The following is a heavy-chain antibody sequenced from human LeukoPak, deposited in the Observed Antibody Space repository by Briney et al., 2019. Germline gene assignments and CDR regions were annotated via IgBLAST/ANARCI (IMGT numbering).Heavy chain of an antibody. V-gene: IGHV1-8*03. CDR1: GYTFTSYD. CDR2: MNPNSGNT. Sequence: ASVKVSCKASGYTFTSYDINWVRQATGQGLEWMGWMNPNSGNTGYAQKFQGRVTITRNTSISTAYMELSSLRSEDTAVYYCARGLGYYGANPGDFDYWGQGTLVTVSS. J-gene: IGHJ4*02. CDR3: ARGLGYYGANPGDFDY. D-gene: IGHD2/OR15-2a*01.